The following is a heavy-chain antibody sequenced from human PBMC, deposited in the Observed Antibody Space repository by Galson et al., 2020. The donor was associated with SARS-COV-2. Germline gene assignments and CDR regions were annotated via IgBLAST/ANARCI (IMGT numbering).Heavy chain of an antibody. CDR2: IYHSGDP. J-gene: IGHJ4*02. V-gene: IGHV4-38-2*01. D-gene: IGHD4-17*01. CDR1: GYSISSGHY. Sequence: SETLSLTCAVSGYSISSGHYWGWIRQPPGKGLEWIASIYHSGDPYYNPSLRSRVTIIADTSRNQFSLKLSSVTAADTAVYYCARHSTMTTVTTGFEYWGQGTLVTVSS. CDR3: ARHSTMTTVTTGFEY.